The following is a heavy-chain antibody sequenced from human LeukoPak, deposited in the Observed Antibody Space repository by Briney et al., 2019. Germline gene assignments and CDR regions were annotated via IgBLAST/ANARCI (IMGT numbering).Heavy chain of an antibody. CDR1: GYTFATYY. D-gene: IGHD3-3*01. V-gene: IGHV1-2*02. Sequence: ASVTVSCKASGYTFATYYMHWVRQAPGQGLEWMGWINPNSGGTNYAQKFQGRVTMTRDTSISTAYMELNRLRSDDTAVYYCARSIIGPFNFDYWGQGTLVTVSS. J-gene: IGHJ4*02. CDR3: ARSIIGPFNFDY. CDR2: INPNSGGT.